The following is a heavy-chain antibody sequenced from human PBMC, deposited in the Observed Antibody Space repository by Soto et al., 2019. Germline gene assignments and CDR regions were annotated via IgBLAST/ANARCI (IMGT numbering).Heavy chain of an antibody. V-gene: IGHV3-23*01. J-gene: IGHJ4*02. CDR2: ISGSGDGT. CDR1: GFTFSSFA. D-gene: IGHD5-18*01. CDR3: AGPGYSSQDY. Sequence: GGSLRLSCAASGFTFSSFALSWVRQAPGKGLEWVSAISGSGDGTDYADSVKGRFTISRDDSKNTLYLQMNSLRAEDTAVYYCAGPGYSSQDYWGQGALVTVS.